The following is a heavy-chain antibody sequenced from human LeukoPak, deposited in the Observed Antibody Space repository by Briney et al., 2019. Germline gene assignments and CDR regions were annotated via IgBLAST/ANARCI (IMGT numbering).Heavy chain of an antibody. CDR2: IIPMFRTA. CDR3: ARDLDYYDSSGSGWFDP. V-gene: IGHV1-69*01. D-gene: IGHD3-22*01. Sequence: SVKVSCKASGGTFSSYAISWVRQASGQGLEWMGGIIPMFRTAHYAQKFQGRVTITADESTSTAYMELSSLRSEDTAVYYCARDLDYYDSSGSGWFDPWGQGTLVTVSS. CDR1: GGTFSSYA. J-gene: IGHJ5*02.